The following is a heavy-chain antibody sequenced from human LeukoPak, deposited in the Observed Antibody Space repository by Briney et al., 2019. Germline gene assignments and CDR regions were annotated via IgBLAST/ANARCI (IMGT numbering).Heavy chain of an antibody. D-gene: IGHD6-19*01. Sequence: ASVKVSCKASGYTFTSYGISWVRQAPGQGLEWMGWVSAYNGHTNYAQKFQGRVTTTTDTSTSTASMELRSLRSDDTAVYYCARIATKYSSGWYFDYWGQGTLVTVSS. J-gene: IGHJ4*02. V-gene: IGHV1-18*01. CDR1: GYTFTSYG. CDR3: ARIATKYSSGWYFDY. CDR2: VSAYNGHT.